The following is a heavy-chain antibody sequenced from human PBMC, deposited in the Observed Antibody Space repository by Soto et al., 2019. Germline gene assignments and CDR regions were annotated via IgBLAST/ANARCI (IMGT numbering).Heavy chain of an antibody. CDR2: IYHSGST. J-gene: IGHJ3*02. V-gene: IGHV4-30-2*01. CDR1: GGSISSGGYS. CDR3: ARAMVPDAFDI. D-gene: IGHD2-8*01. Sequence: TLSLTCAVSGGSISSGGYSWSWIRQPPGKGLEWIGYIYHSGSTYYNPSLKSRVTISVDRSKNQFSLKLSSVTAADTAVYYCARAMVPDAFDIWGQGTMVTVSS.